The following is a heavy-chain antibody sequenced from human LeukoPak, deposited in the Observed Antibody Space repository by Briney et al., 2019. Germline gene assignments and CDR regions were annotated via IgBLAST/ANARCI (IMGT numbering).Heavy chain of an antibody. Sequence: SETLSLTCTVSGGSISSSSYYWGWIRQPPGKGLEWIGSIYYSGSTYYNPSLKSRVTISVDTSKNQFSLKLSSVAAADTAVYYCARDDYGSGSSNFDYWGQGTLVTVSS. J-gene: IGHJ4*02. CDR1: GGSISSSSYY. D-gene: IGHD3-10*01. CDR2: IYYSGST. V-gene: IGHV4-39*02. CDR3: ARDDYGSGSSNFDY.